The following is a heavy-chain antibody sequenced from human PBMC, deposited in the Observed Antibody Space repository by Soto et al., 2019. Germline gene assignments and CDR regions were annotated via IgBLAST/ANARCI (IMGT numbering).Heavy chain of an antibody. CDR3: AKEHDYNAGMDV. J-gene: IGHJ6*02. CDR1: GFTFSIYA. Sequence: LGGSLRLSCSASGFTFSIYAMSWFRQAPGKGLEWVSAISGSGGSTYYADSVKGRFTISRDNSKNTLYLQMNSLRAEDTAVYYCAKEHDYNAGMDVWGQGTTVTV. CDR2: ISGSGGST. V-gene: IGHV3-23*01.